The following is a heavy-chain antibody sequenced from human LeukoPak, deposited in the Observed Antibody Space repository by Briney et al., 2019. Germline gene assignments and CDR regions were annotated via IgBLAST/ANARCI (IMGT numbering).Heavy chain of an antibody. CDR3: ARVGDQYSSSPSNYFDY. Sequence: KPSETLSLTCAVSGGSFSGYYWSWIRQPPGKGLEWIGEISRSGSTNHNPSLTGRVAISVDTSKNQFSLELSSVTAADTAVYYCARVGDQYSSSPSNYFDYWGQGTLVTVST. V-gene: IGHV4-34*01. D-gene: IGHD6-13*01. CDR2: ISRSGST. CDR1: GGSFSGYY. J-gene: IGHJ4*02.